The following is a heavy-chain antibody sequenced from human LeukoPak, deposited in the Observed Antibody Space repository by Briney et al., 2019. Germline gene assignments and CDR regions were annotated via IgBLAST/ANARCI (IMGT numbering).Heavy chain of an antibody. J-gene: IGHJ4*02. Sequence: SETLSLTCAVYGGSFSGYYWSWIRQPPGKGLEWIGEINHSGSTNYNPSLKSRVTISVDTSKNQFSLKLSSVTAADTAVYYCARPRPQYSSSRFFDHWGQGTLVTVSS. D-gene: IGHD6-13*01. CDR1: GGSFSGYY. CDR3: ARPRPQYSSSRFFDH. CDR2: INHSGST. V-gene: IGHV4-34*01.